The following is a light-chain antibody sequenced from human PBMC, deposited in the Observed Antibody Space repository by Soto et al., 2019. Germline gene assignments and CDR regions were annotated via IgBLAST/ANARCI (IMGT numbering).Light chain of an antibody. CDR1: SSDVGNYNY. CDR3: CSYAGSYTYV. Sequence: QSVLTQPASVSGSPGQSITISCTGTSSDVGNYNYVSWYQQHPGKAPKLMIYDVSKRPSGVPDRFSGSKSGNTASLTISGLKAEDEADYYCCSYAGSYTYVFGTGTKV. J-gene: IGLJ1*01. CDR2: DVS. V-gene: IGLV2-11*01.